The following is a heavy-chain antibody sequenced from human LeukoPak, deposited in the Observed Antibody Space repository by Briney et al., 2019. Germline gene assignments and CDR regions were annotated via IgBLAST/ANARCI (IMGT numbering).Heavy chain of an antibody. CDR2: ISSRSSTI. CDR1: GFTFSTYP. V-gene: IGHV3-48*01. J-gene: IGHJ4*02. D-gene: IGHD3-22*01. CDR3: AKDKGLGSGYCFDY. Sequence: GGSLRLSCAASGFTFSTYPMNWVRQAPGKGLEWVSYISSRSSTIYYADSVKGRFSISRDNSKNTLYLQMNSLRAEDTAAYYCAKDKGLGSGYCFDYWGQGTLVTVSS.